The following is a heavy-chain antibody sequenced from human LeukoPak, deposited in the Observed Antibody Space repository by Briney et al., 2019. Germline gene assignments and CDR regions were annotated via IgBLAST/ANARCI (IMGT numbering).Heavy chain of an antibody. D-gene: IGHD3-22*01. CDR1: GYTFTGYY. V-gene: IGHV1-2*02. CDR2: INPNSGGT. CDR3: ARDSGSSGYPLNGFDP. J-gene: IGHJ5*02. Sequence: ASVKVSCKASGYTFTGYYMHWVRQAPGQGPEWMGWINPNSGGTNYAQKFQGRVTMTRDTSISTAYMELSRLRSDDTAVYYCARDSGSSGYPLNGFDPWGQGTLVTVSS.